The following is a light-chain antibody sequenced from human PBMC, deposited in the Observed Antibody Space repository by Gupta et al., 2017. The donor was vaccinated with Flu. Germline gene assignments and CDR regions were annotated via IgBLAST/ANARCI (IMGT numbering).Light chain of an antibody. J-gene: IGLJ1*01. Sequence: SPLTPPASVSRSPGPSITISCTGTSRDVGGYDYVSWYLQHPGKAPTVLIFEVTNRPSGVSNRFSGSKSGHTASLTISGLQADDEGDYYCSSYTSRSTYIFGTGTKVTVL. V-gene: IGLV2-14*01. CDR3: SSYTSRSTYI. CDR2: EVT. CDR1: SRDVGGYDY.